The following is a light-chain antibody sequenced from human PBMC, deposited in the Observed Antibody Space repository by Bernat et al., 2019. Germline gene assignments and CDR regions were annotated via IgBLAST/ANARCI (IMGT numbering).Light chain of an antibody. CDR1: QSVNSNF. CDR3: QQYGSSPRA. Sequence: ETVLTQSPGTLSLSPGERATLSCRASQSVNSNFLAWYQQKPGQAPRLLIYGSSGRATGIPDRFSGSGSGTDFPLAISRVEPEDFAVYYCQQYGSSPRAFGQGTKVEIK. CDR2: GSS. J-gene: IGKJ1*01. V-gene: IGKV3-20*01.